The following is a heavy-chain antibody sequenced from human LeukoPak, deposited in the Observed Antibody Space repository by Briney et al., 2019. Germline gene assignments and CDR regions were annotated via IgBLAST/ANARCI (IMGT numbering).Heavy chain of an antibody. Sequence: GGSLRLSCAASGFTFSTYGIHWVRQAPGKGLEWVALIRYDGSNTYYADSVRGRFTVSRDNSKSTLYLQMNSLRLEDTAVYYCAKGQPYSDLWSGSSGYMDVWGKGTTVTVFS. J-gene: IGHJ6*03. CDR3: AKGQPYSDLWSGSSGYMDV. V-gene: IGHV3-30*02. CDR2: IRYDGSNT. CDR1: GFTFSTYG. D-gene: IGHD3-3*01.